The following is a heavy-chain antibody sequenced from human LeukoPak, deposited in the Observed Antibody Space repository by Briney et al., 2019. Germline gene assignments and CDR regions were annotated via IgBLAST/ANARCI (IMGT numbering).Heavy chain of an antibody. CDR2: ISYDGSNK. D-gene: IGHD3-10*01. V-gene: IGHV3-30-3*01. CDR3: ARPGAKYGSGSLYYYYGMDV. CDR1: GFTFSSYA. Sequence: GGSLRLSCAASGFTFSSYAMSWVRQAPGKGLEWVAVISYDGSNKYYADSVKGRFTISRDNSKNTLYLQMNSLRAEDTAVYYCARPGAKYGSGSLYYYYGMDVWGQGTTVTVSS. J-gene: IGHJ6*02.